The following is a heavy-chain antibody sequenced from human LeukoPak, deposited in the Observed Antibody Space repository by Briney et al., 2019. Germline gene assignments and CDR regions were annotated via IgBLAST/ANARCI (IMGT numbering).Heavy chain of an antibody. D-gene: IGHD6-19*01. J-gene: IGHJ4*02. V-gene: IGHV3-23*01. CDR2: ISGSGGST. CDR1: GFTFSSYA. Sequence: GSLRLSCAASGFTFSSYAMTWVRQAPGKGLEWVSSISGSGGSTYYADSVKGRFTISRDNSKNTLYLQMNSLRAEDSALYYCASSVGWALRYYFGYWGQGTLVTVSS. CDR3: ASSVGWALRYYFGY.